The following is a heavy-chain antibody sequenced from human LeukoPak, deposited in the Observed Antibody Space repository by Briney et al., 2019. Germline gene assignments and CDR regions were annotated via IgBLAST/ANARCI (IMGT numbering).Heavy chain of an antibody. Sequence: GGSLRLSCAASGFTVTNYYMSWVRKAPGKGLEWVSVVYSGGETHHADSVKGRFTLSGDRSKNALYLQMNSLRVEDTAVYYCTKDPDAWGQGTLVTVSS. V-gene: IGHV3-66*01. CDR1: GFTVTNYY. J-gene: IGHJ5*02. CDR3: TKDPDA. CDR2: VYSGGET.